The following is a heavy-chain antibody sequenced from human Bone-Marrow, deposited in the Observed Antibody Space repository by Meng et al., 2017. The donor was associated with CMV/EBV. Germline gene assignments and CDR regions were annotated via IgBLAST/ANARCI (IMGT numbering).Heavy chain of an antibody. CDR2: HYNDVSSI. V-gene: IGHV3-74*01. CDR1: GFSFSSYD. CDR3: ARGLSYMAFDM. D-gene: IGHD1-14*01. J-gene: IGHJ3*02. Sequence: GGSLRLSCAASGFSFSSYDMHWVRQAPGKGLEWVSRHYNDVSSISYADSVKGRLTISRDNAKKTLYLQMNSLRADDTAVYYCARGLSYMAFDMWGQGTVVTVSS.